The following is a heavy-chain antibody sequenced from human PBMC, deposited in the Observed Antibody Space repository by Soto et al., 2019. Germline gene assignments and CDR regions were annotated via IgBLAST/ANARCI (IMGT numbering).Heavy chain of an antibody. CDR3: GAATGAY. V-gene: IGHV3-21*01. Sequence: EVQLVESGGGLVKPGGPLRLSFAASGLTFSSFTMTWVRQVPGKGLEWVSSISRSSSYIYFADSVKGRFTISRDNAKNSLYLQMNSLRAEDTAVYYCGAATGAYWGQGTLVTVSS. J-gene: IGHJ4*02. D-gene: IGHD2-15*01. CDR2: ISRSSSYI. CDR1: GLTFSSFT.